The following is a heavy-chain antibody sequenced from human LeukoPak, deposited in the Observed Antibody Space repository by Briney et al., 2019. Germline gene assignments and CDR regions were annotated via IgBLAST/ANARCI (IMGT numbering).Heavy chain of an antibody. CDR2: ISGYNGNT. J-gene: IGHJ4*02. CDR3: ARDLPYGSSDRFPFDY. V-gene: IGHV1-18*01. Sequence: ASVKVSCKASGYTFTSYGISWVRQAPGQGLEWMGWISGYNGNTNHAQKLQGRVTMTTDTSTSTAYMELKSLRSDDTAVYYCARDLPYGSSDRFPFDYWGQGSLVTVSS. D-gene: IGHD1-26*01. CDR1: GYTFTSYG.